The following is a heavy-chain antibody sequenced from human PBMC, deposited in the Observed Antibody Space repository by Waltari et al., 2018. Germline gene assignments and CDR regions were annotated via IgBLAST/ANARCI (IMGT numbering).Heavy chain of an antibody. CDR3: ARIAARSRVDY. J-gene: IGHJ4*02. CDR1: GLEFPIYA. V-gene: IGHV3-9*01. Sequence: EVQLVESGGGVVQPGRSLSLSCVVSGLEFPIYAMFWVRQAPGKGLEWVSGITWNGGSVAYADSVKGRFTISRDNAKNSLYLRMASLRVEDTAFYYCARIAARSRVDYWGQGTLVTVSS. CDR2: ITWNGGSV. D-gene: IGHD6-6*01.